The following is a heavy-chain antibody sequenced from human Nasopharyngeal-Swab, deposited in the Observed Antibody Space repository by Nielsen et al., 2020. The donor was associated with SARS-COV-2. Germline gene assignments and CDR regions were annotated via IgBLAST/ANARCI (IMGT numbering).Heavy chain of an antibody. CDR1: GFSFRSYE. D-gene: IGHD3-22*01. V-gene: IGHV3-48*03. CDR2: ISSSGSTI. Sequence: RGSLRLSCAASGFSFRSYEMNWVRQAPGKGLEWVSYISSSGSTIYYADSVKGRFTISRDNAKNSLYLQMNSLRAEDTAVYYCARDYRTYYYDSSGYYASYYYGMDVWGQGTTVTVSS. CDR3: ARDYRTYYYDSSGYYASYYYGMDV. J-gene: IGHJ6*02.